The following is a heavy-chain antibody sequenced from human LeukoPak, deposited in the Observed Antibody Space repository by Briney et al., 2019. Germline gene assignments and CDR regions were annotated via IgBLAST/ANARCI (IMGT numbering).Heavy chain of an antibody. D-gene: IGHD3-10*01. CDR2: IIPIFGTA. V-gene: IGHV1-69*05. CDR1: GGTFSSYA. Sequence: SVKVSCKASGGTFSSYAISWVRQAPGQGLEWMGGIIPIFGTANYAQKFQGRVTITTDESTSTAYMELSSLRSEDTAVYYCAREGFRVTMVRGVIDNWFDPWGQGTLVTVSS. J-gene: IGHJ5*02. CDR3: AREGFRVTMVRGVIDNWFDP.